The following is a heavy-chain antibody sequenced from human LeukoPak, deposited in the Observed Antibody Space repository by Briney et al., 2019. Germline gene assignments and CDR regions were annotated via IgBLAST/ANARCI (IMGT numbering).Heavy chain of an antibody. D-gene: IGHD1-26*01. CDR3: ARDPYSGNYGAYYYYYMDV. J-gene: IGHJ6*03. CDR2: ITSGSSYI. CDR1: GFTFSSYA. V-gene: IGHV3-21*01. Sequence: TGGSLRLSCAASGFTFSSYAMSWVRQAPGQRLEWVLSITSGSSYIYYADSVKGRFTVSRDNAKSSLYLQMDSLRAEDTAVYYCARDPYSGNYGAYYYYYMDVWGKGTTVTISS.